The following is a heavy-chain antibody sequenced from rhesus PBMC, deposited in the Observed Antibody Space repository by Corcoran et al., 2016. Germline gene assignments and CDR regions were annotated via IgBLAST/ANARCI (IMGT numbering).Heavy chain of an antibody. CDR3: ARVRAPYNFGSGYSPFDY. J-gene: IGHJ4*01. D-gene: IGHD3-3*01. V-gene: IGHV2S1*01. CDR1: GFSLSTSGMG. CDR2: IYWDDDK. Sequence: QVTLKESGPALVQPTQTLTLTCTFSGFSLSTSGMGVGWIRQPPGKALEWCASIYWDDDKYPSTSLKSRLTSSKDTSKNQVFLTMTNMDPVDTATYYCARVRAPYNFGSGYSPFDYWGQGVLVTVSS.